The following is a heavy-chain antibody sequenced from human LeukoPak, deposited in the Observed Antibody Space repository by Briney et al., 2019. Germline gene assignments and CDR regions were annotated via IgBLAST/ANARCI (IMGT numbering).Heavy chain of an antibody. CDR3: ARGGSEWDRALWI. Sequence: SETLSLTCTVSGVYVSSGTHYWSWLRQPPGKGREWLGYIYHSESTHYITNYKPTLTRRVTISGYTSKNQFSLKLSSVTAADTAVYYCARGGSEWDRALWIWGQGTMVTVSS. CDR2: IYHSESTHYIT. D-gene: IGHD1-26*01. V-gene: IGHV4-61*01. CDR1: GVYVSSGTHY. J-gene: IGHJ3*02.